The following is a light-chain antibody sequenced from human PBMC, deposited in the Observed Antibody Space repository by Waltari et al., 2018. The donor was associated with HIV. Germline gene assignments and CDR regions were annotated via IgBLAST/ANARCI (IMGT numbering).Light chain of an antibody. CDR3: QQAFSFPHT. V-gene: IGKV1D-12*01. CDR1: QSVGDK. Sequence: DIQLTQAPSPASVFVGGNVSITCRASQSVGDKLAWYQVKTGEAPKLLISGASKLQSGVPSRFAASVSGPEFSLTITGLQSDDSGAYFCQQAFSFPHTFGGGT. CDR2: GAS. J-gene: IGKJ4*01.